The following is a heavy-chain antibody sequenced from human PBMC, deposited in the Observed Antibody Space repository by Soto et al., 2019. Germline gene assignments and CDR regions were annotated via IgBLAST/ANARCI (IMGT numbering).Heavy chain of an antibody. CDR3: AKGGVTRSYYYAMDV. CDR2: LRGSGSST. V-gene: IGHV3-23*01. J-gene: IGHJ6*02. Sequence: EVQLLESEGGLVQPGKSLRLSCAASGFIFSDYAMSWVRQAPGKGLEWVSALRGSGSSTYYADSVKGRFTISRDNLKNTVALQMNNLTAEDSAVYFCAKGGVTRSYYYAMDVWGQGTTVTVSS. CDR1: GFIFSDYA.